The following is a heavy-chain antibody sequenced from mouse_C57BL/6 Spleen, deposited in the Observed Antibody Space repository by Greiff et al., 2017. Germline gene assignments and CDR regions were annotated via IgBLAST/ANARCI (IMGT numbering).Heavy chain of an antibody. Sequence: VQLQQSGPELVKPGASVEISCKASGYSFTDYNMNWVKQSNGKSLEWIGVINPNYGTTSYNQKFKGKATLTVDQSSSTAYMQLNSLTSEDAAVYYCAREGYYYGSSYGFAYWGQGTLVTVSA. D-gene: IGHD1-1*01. J-gene: IGHJ3*01. V-gene: IGHV1-39*01. CDR3: AREGYYYGSSYGFAY. CDR1: GYSFTDYN. CDR2: INPNYGTT.